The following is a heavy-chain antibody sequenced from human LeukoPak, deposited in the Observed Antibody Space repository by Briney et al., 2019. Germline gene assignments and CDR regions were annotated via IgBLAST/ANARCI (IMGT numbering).Heavy chain of an antibody. J-gene: IGHJ3*02. CDR1: GGSISSYY. D-gene: IGHD3-10*01. CDR2: IYTSGST. Sequence: SETLSLTCTVSGGSISSYYWSWIRQPAGKGLEWIGRIYTSGSTNYNPSLKSRVTMSVDTSKNQFSLKLSSVTAADTAVYYCAGTKWFGEAFDIWGQGTMVTVSS. CDR3: AGTKWFGEAFDI. V-gene: IGHV4-4*07.